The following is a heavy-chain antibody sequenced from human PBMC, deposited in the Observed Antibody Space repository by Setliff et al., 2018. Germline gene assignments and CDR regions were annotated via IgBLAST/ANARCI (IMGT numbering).Heavy chain of an antibody. D-gene: IGHD2-15*01. CDR3: ARTCSGSGCYAGLES. Sequence: GGSLRLSCAASGFTFSTYRMHWVRQAPGKGLEWVAVIWDDGVKKYHADSVKCRVTISRDNSKNTLYLQMNSLRPEDTAVYYCARTCSGSGCYAGLESWGQGTPVTVSS. CDR1: GFTFSTYR. CDR2: IWDDGVKK. V-gene: IGHV3-33*08. J-gene: IGHJ4*02.